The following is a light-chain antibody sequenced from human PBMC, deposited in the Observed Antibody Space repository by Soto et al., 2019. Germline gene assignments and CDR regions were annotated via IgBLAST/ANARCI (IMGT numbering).Light chain of an antibody. V-gene: IGKV3-15*01. J-gene: IGKJ1*01. Sequence: EILMTQSPATLSVSPGERATLSCRASQSVSRNVAWYQQKHGQAPRLLIYGASTRATGIPARFSGSGSGTTLTLTISSLQSEDFAVYYCQHYTNWPPWTFGQGTKVEIK. CDR1: QSVSRN. CDR2: GAS. CDR3: QHYTNWPPWT.